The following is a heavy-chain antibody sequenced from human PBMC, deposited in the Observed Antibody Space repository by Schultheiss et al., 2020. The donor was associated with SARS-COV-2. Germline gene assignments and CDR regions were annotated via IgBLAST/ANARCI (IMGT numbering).Heavy chain of an antibody. J-gene: IGHJ4*02. CDR1: GFTFSSYG. D-gene: IGHD3-3*01. CDR3: AKDDDYYDFWSGYRSGFDY. V-gene: IGHV3-30*18. CDR2: ISYDGSNK. Sequence: GGSLRLSCAASGFTFSSYGMHWVRQAPGKGLEWVAVISYDGSNKYYADSVKGRFTISRDNSKNTLYLQMNSLRAEDTAVYYCAKDDDYYDFWSGYRSGFDYWGQGTLVTVSS.